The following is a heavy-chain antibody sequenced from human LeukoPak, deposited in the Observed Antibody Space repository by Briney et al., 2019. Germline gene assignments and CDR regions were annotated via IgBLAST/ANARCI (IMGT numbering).Heavy chain of an antibody. J-gene: IGHJ4*02. Sequence: GGSLRLSCAASGFTFDDYAMHWVRQAPGKGLEWVSGISWNSGSIGYADSVKSRFTISRDNAKNSLYLQMNSLRAEDTALYYCAKDIANYYDSSGKDYWGQGTLVTVSS. D-gene: IGHD3-22*01. CDR3: AKDIANYYDSSGKDY. CDR1: GFTFDDYA. V-gene: IGHV3-9*01. CDR2: ISWNSGSI.